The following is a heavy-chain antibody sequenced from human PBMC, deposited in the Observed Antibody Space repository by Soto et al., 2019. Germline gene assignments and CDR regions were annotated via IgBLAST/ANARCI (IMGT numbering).Heavy chain of an antibody. D-gene: IGHD3-10*01. CDR3: AREGVTMVRGIRGDYFDY. Sequence: SETLSLICTVSGGSISSYYWSWIRQPPGKGLEWIGYIYYSGSTNYNPSLKSRVTISVDTSKNQFSLKLSSVTAADTAVYYCAREGVTMVRGIRGDYFDYWGQGTLVTVSS. CDR1: GGSISSYY. CDR2: IYYSGST. J-gene: IGHJ4*02. V-gene: IGHV4-59*01.